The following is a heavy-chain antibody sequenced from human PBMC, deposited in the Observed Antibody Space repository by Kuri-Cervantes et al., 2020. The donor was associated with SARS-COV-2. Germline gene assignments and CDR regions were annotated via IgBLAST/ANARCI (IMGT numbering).Heavy chain of an antibody. V-gene: IGHV4-59*12. CDR1: GCPSRSYY. D-gene: IGHD6-19*01. Sequence: SEPLSLTCTVLGCPSRSYYWSWIRQPPGKGLEWFGYIYYSGSTNYTPSLKSRDTISVDTSKNQFSQKLSSVTAAGTAVHYCASQGGAVAGHFDYWGQGTLVTVSS. CDR3: ASQGGAVAGHFDY. CDR2: IYYSGST. J-gene: IGHJ4*02.